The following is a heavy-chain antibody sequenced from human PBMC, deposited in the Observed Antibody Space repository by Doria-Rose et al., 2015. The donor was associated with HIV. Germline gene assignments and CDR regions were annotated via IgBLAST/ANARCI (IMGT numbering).Heavy chain of an antibody. V-gene: IGHV3-9*01. CDR3: AKAPIIGPKYYFYMDV. J-gene: IGHJ6*03. Sequence: VQLQESGGGLVQPGRSLRLSCVGSGFSFEPYAMHWVRLDPWKGLEWVARLSWDSGAKGNADSVEGRFTISRDNAKKSVYLEMRSLRPEDTALYYCAKAPIIGPKYYFYMDVWGKGTSVTVSS. D-gene: IGHD3-3*01. CDR2: LSWDSGAK. CDR1: GFSFEPYA.